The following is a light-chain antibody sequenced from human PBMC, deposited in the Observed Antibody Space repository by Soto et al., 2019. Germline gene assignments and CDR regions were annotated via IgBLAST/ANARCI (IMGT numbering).Light chain of an antibody. J-gene: IGKJ1*01. Sequence: DIHMTQSPSTVSSSVGDRVTITGLASQSISSWLAWYQQKPGKAPKLLIYKASSLESGVPSRFSGSGSGTEFTLTISSLQPDDFATYYCQQYNSYSRTFGQGTKVDI. CDR1: QSISSW. CDR2: KAS. V-gene: IGKV1-5*03. CDR3: QQYNSYSRT.